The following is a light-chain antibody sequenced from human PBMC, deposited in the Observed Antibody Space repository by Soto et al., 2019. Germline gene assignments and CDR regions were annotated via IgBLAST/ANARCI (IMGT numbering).Light chain of an antibody. CDR2: EGS. CDR1: SSDVGSYNL. CDR3: CSDAGSSTDVV. J-gene: IGLJ2*01. Sequence: QSALTQPASVSGSPGQSITISCTGTSSDVGSYNLVSWYQQHPGKAPKLMIYEGSKRPAGVSNRFSGSKSGNTASLTISGLQADDEADYYCCSDAGSSTDVVFGGGTKLTVL. V-gene: IGLV2-23*01.